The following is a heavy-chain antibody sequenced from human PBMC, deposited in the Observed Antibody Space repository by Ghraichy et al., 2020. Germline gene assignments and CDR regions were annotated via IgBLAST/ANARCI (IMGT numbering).Heavy chain of an antibody. D-gene: IGHD4-17*01. J-gene: IGHJ4*02. V-gene: IGHV3-7*04. CDR1: GFTFSKYW. CDR3: ARRDYGDPIDY. CDR2: INYYGSEK. Sequence: GSLRLSCATSGFTFSKYWMTWVRQAPGKGLEWVANINYYGSEKYSVDSVKGRFSISRDNAKNSLYLEMNSLRAEDSAVYYCARRDYGDPIDYWGQGTLVIVSS.